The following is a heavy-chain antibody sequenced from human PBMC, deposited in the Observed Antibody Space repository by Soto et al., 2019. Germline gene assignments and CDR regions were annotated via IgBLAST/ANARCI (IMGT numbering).Heavy chain of an antibody. Sequence: EVHLVESGGGLVKPGGSLRLSCAVSGFTFSSCTMNWVRQAPGKGLEWVSSISPGTSHIYYTDSVKGRFTISRDNAKNSLFLQMNSLRAEDTAVYYCSGCSGGACHRNYGMDVWGQGTTVTVSS. CDR1: GFTFSSCT. CDR2: ISPGTSHI. V-gene: IGHV3-21*01. D-gene: IGHD2-15*01. CDR3: SGCSGGACHRNYGMDV. J-gene: IGHJ6*02.